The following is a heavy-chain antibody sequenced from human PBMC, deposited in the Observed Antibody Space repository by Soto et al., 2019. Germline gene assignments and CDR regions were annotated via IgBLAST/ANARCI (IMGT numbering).Heavy chain of an antibody. Sequence: SETLCLTCAVSGGFISSCGYSWSWIRQPPGKGLEWIGYIYHSGSTYYNPSLKSRVTISVDRSKNQFSLKLSSVTAADTAVYYCARAWYSSSSPDYWGQGTLVTVSS. J-gene: IGHJ4*02. CDR1: GGFISSCGYS. CDR2: IYHSGST. D-gene: IGHD6-6*01. V-gene: IGHV4-30-2*01. CDR3: ARAWYSSSSPDY.